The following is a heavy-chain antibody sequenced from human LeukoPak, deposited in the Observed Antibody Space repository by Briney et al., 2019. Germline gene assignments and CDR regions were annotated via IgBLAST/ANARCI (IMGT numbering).Heavy chain of an antibody. V-gene: IGHV1-8*01. J-gene: IGHJ4*02. D-gene: IGHD3-22*01. CDR1: GYTFTSYD. Sequence: ASVKVSCKTSGYTFTSYDINWVRQATGQGLEWMGWMNPNSGNTGYAQKFQGRVTMTRDTSMSTAYMELSSLRSEDTAVYYCARLTKSSAYYKYHFDYWGQGTRVTVSS. CDR2: MNPNSGNT. CDR3: ARLTKSSAYYKYHFDY.